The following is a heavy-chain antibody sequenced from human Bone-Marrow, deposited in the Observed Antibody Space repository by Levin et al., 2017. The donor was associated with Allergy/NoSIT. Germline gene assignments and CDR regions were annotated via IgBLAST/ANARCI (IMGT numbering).Heavy chain of an antibody. V-gene: IGHV4-59*01. CDR2: IYYSGTT. CDR1: GASISGYY. CDR3: ARLGRVAAAGTYNYHSMDV. D-gene: IGHD6-13*01. Sequence: SETLSLTCTVSGASISGYYWSWIRQPPVRGLEWIGYIYYSGTTNYNPSLKSRITISVDMSKNQFSLKVNSVTAADTAVYYCARLGRVAAAGTYNYHSMDVWGKGTTVTISS. J-gene: IGHJ6*03.